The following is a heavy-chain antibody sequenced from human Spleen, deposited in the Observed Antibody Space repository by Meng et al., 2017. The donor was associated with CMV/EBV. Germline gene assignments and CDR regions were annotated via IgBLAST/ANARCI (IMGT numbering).Heavy chain of an antibody. CDR2: SRNKANSYST. D-gene: IGHD3-9*01. CDR3: VRDLTATSGGYYFDY. J-gene: IGHJ4*02. V-gene: IGHV3-72*01. CDR1: LTFRDHY. Sequence: LTFRDHYMDWVRQSPGKGLEWVGRSRNKANSYSTEYAASVKGRFTISRDDSMNSLYLQMNSLKVEDTAVYYCVRDLTATSGGYYFDYWGQGALVTVSS.